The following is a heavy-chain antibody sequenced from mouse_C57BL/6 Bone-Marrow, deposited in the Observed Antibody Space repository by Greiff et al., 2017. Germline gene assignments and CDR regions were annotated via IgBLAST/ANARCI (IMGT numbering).Heavy chain of an antibody. V-gene: IGHV2-6*01. Sequence: VMLVESGPGLVAPSQSLSITCTVSGFSLTSYGVDWVRQSPGKGLEWLGVIWGVGSTNYNSALKSRLSIRKDNSKSQVFLNMNSLQTDDTAMYYCASEDGAYWGQGTLVTVSA. CDR1: GFSLTSYG. J-gene: IGHJ3*01. CDR2: IWGVGST. CDR3: ASEDGAY.